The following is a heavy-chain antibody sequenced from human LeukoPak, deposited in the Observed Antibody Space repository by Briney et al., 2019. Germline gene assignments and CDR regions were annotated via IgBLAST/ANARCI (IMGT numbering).Heavy chain of an antibody. V-gene: IGHV1-18*01. J-gene: IGHJ6*03. CDR3: AKGSADPPYYYYMDV. CDR2: ISAYNGNT. Sequence: ASVKVSCKASGYTFTSYGISWVRQAPGQGLEWMGWISAYNGNTNYAQKLQGRVTMTTDTSTSTAYMELRSLRSDDTAVYYCAKGSADPPYYYYMDVWGKGTTVTVSS. D-gene: IGHD3-10*01. CDR1: GYTFTSYG.